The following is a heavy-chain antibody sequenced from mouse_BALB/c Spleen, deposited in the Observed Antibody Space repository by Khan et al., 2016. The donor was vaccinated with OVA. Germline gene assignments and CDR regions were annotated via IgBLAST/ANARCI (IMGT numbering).Heavy chain of an antibody. D-gene: IGHD1-1*01. CDR3: ATSYYYGYYFDY. J-gene: IGHJ2*01. Sequence: DVHLVESGGGLVQPGGSRKLSCAASGFTFSSYGMHWVRQAPEKGLEWVAYISGDSSTIYYADTVKGRFTISRDTPKNTLFLQMTSLRSEDTAMYYCATSYYYGYYFDYWGQGTTLTVSS. CDR1: GFTFSSYG. CDR2: ISGDSSTI. V-gene: IGHV5-17*02.